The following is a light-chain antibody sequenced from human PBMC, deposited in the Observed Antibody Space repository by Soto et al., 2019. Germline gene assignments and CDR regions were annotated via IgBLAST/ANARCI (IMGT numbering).Light chain of an antibody. J-gene: IGKJ1*01. CDR1: QTISSW. CDR3: KQYNNWGPT. V-gene: IGKV1-5*03. Sequence: DIQMTQSPSTLSGSVGDRATITCRASQTISSWLAWYQQKPGKAPKLLIYKASTLKSGVPSRFSGSGSGTEFTLTISSLQPDDFAVYYCKQYNNWGPTVGQGTKVAIK. CDR2: KAS.